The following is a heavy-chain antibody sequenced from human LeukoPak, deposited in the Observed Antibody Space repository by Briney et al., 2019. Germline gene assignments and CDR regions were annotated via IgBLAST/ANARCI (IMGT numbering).Heavy chain of an antibody. CDR1: GFTFSSYS. D-gene: IGHD3-9*01. CDR2: ISSSSYI. CDR3: ARVRDILTGYPPEY. J-gene: IGHJ4*02. V-gene: IGHV3-21*01. Sequence: GGSLRLSCAASGFTFSSYSMNWVRQAPGKGLEWVSSISSSSYIYYADSVKGRFTISRDNAKNSLYLQMNSLRAEDTAVYYCARVRDILTGYPPEYWGQGTLVTVSS.